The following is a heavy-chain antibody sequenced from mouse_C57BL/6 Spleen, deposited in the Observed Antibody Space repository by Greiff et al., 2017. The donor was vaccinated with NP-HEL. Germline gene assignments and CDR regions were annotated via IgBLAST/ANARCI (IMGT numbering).Heavy chain of an antibody. Sequence: QVQLQQSGAELVRPGASVTLSCKASGYTFTDYEMHWVKQTPVHGLEWIGAIDPETGGTAYNQKFKGKAILTADKSSSTAYMELRSLTSEDSAVYYCTRSHDSHWYFDVWGTRTTVTVSS. J-gene: IGHJ1*03. V-gene: IGHV1-15*01. CDR2: IDPETGGT. CDR1: GYTFTDYE. CDR3: TRSHDSHWYFDV. D-gene: IGHD2-4*01.